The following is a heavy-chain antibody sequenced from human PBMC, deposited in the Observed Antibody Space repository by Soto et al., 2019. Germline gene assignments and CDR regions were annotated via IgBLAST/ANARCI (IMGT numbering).Heavy chain of an antibody. V-gene: IGHV3-7*03. Sequence: SLRLSXATSAFTLNDYYISWVRQVPGRGLEWVGNIKGVGSDPHYGDSVKGGFAISRDNAENLIYLQMHPLRVDDTAMYYCARDPVTADWGQGAPETASA. CDR2: IKGVGSDP. CDR3: ARDPVTAD. J-gene: IGHJ4*02. CDR1: AFTLNDYY.